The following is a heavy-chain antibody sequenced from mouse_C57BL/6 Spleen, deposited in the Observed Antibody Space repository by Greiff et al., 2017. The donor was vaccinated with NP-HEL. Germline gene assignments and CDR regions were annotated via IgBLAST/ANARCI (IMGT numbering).Heavy chain of an antibody. CDR1: GYTFTDYN. V-gene: IGHV1-18*01. J-gene: IGHJ3*01. D-gene: IGHD2-4*01. Sequence: EVQLKESGPELVKPGASVKIPCKASGYTFTDYNMDWVKQSHGKSLEWIGDINPNNGGTIYNQKFKGKATLTVDKSSSTAYMELRSLTSEDTAVYYCARGAYYDYDGAWFAYWGQGTLVTVSA. CDR3: ARGAYYDYDGAWFAY. CDR2: INPNNGGT.